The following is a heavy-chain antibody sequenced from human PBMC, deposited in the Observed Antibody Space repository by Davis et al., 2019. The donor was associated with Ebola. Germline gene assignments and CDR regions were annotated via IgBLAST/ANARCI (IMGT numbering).Heavy chain of an antibody. D-gene: IGHD2-8*02. Sequence: PSETLSLTCTVSGDSINSGSYYWNWIRQRPGAGLEWIGYIYHNGGTYYNPSLKSRVTISEDTSKDQISLRLDSVTAADTAVYYCARDPGWAQQVVLGFDPWGQGILVTVSS. V-gene: IGHV4-31*03. CDR3: ARDPGWAQQVVLGFDP. CDR1: GDSINSGSYY. CDR2: IYHNGGT. J-gene: IGHJ5*02.